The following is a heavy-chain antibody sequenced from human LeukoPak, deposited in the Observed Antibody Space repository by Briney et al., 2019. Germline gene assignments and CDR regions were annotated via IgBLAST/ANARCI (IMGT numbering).Heavy chain of an antibody. J-gene: IGHJ6*03. Sequence: SETLSPTCTVSGGSISSSAYHWGWIRQPPGKGLEWVGSIHSSGSTYYNLSLKSRVTISVDTSKNQFSLKLSSVTAADTAVYYCARAVTTKWDYYYMDVWGKGTTVTVSS. D-gene: IGHD4-17*01. CDR3: ARAVTTKWDYYYMDV. V-gene: IGHV4-39*07. CDR1: GGSISSSAYH. CDR2: IHSSGST.